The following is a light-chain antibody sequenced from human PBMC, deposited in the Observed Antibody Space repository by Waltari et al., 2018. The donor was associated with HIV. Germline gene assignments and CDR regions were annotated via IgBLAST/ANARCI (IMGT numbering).Light chain of an antibody. Sequence: SHELTQPPSVSVSPGQTARITCSGDALPKQYAYWYQQKPGQAPVLVIYKDSERPSGIPGRFSGSRSGTIVTLAISGVQAEDEADYYCQSPDSSGTWVFGGGTKLTVL. CDR3: QSPDSSGTWV. CDR1: ALPKQY. J-gene: IGLJ3*02. V-gene: IGLV3-25*03. CDR2: KDS.